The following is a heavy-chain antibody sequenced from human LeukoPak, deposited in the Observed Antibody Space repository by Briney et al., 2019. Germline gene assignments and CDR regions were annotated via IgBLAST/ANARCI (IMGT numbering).Heavy chain of an antibody. V-gene: IGHV4-39*07. D-gene: IGHD3-22*01. CDR1: GGSISSSSYY. CDR2: IYYSGST. Sequence: SETLSLTCTVSGGSISSSSYYWGWIRQPPGKGLEWIGSIYYSGSTYYNPSLKSRITISVDTSKNQFSLKLSSVTAADTAVYYCAVDPDYYDSSGYYYNFDYWGQGTLVTVSS. CDR3: AVDPDYYDSSGYYYNFDY. J-gene: IGHJ4*02.